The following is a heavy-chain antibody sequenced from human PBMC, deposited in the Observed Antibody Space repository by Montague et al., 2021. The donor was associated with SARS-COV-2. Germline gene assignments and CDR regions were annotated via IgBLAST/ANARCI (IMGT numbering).Heavy chain of an antibody. CDR3: ARFETSKFSSGMDV. D-gene: IGHD6-6*01. CDR1: GFTFSSIS. CDR2: ISSESAYI. V-gene: IGHV3-21*01. Sequence: SLRLSCAASGFTFSSISMNWVRQAPGKRLEWVSSISSESAYIVYAESVRGRFTISRDNAQNLPYLQMNSLRAEDTAVYYCARFETSKFSSGMDVWGQGTTVTVSS. J-gene: IGHJ6*02.